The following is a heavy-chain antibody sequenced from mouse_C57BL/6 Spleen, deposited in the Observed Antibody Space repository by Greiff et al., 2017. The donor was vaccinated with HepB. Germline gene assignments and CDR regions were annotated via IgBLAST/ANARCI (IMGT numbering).Heavy chain of an antibody. J-gene: IGHJ3*01. CDR3: ARGKDYGSSYGFAY. CDR1: GYTFTSYW. D-gene: IGHD1-1*01. V-gene: IGHV1-69*01. Sequence: VQLQQPGAELVMPGASVKLSCKASGYTFTSYWMHWVKQRPGQGLEWIGEIDPSDSYTNYNQKFKGKSTLTVDKSSSTAYMQLSSLTSEDSAVYYCARGKDYGSSYGFAYWGQGTLVTVSA. CDR2: IDPSDSYT.